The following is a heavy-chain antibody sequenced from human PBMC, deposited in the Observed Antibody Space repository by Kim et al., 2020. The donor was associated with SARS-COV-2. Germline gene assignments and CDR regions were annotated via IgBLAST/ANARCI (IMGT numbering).Heavy chain of an antibody. J-gene: IGHJ6*02. CDR3: ARHKWLGVAGYYYYGMDV. D-gene: IGHD6-19*01. Sequence: SETLSLTCTVSGGSSGSISSSGYYCGWIRQPPGRDMEWIGTIYYSGITYSNPSLKSRVTMSVDTSKSHFSLKLSSVTAADTAIYYCARHKWLGVAGYYYYGMDVWGQGTTVTVSS. CDR1: GGSSGSISSSGYY. CDR2: IYYSGIT. V-gene: IGHV4-39*01.